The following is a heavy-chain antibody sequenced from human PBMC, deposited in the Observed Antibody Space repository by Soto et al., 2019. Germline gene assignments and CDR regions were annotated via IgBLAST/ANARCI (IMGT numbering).Heavy chain of an antibody. CDR2: ISVSGVST. D-gene: IGHD3-10*01. Sequence: GGSLRLSCAASGFTFSSYAMSWVRQAPGKGLEWVSTISVSGVSTYYADSVKGRFTISRDNSKNTLYLQMNSLRVEDTAVYYCAKAPSGSGSPYFDYWGQGTLVTVSS. V-gene: IGHV3-23*01. CDR1: GFTFSSYA. J-gene: IGHJ4*02. CDR3: AKAPSGSGSPYFDY.